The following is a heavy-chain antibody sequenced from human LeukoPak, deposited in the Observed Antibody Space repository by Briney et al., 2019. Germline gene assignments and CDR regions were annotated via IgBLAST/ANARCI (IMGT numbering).Heavy chain of an antibody. Sequence: SETLSLTRTVSGGSISSYYWSWIRQPPGKGLEWIGYIYYSGSTNYNPSLKSRVTISVDTSKNQFSLKLSSVTAADTAVYYCARVGYGRDAFDIWGQGTMVTVSS. CDR2: IYYSGST. V-gene: IGHV4-59*01. J-gene: IGHJ3*02. D-gene: IGHD5-18*01. CDR3: ARVGYGRDAFDI. CDR1: GGSISSYY.